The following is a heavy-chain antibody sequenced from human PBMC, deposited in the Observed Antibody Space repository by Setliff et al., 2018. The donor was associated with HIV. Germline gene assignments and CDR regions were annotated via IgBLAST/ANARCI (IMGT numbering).Heavy chain of an antibody. D-gene: IGHD3-22*01. CDR2: ISYDGSNK. V-gene: IGHV3-30*18. J-gene: IGHJ4*02. Sequence: QPGGSLRLSCGASGFTFSSYGIHWVRQAPGKGLDWVAVISYDGSNKHYAESVKGRFTISRDNSKNTLFLQMNSLRAEDTAVYYCAKASYSYDTSAFYPHFDYWGQGALVTVSS. CDR1: GFTFSSYG. CDR3: AKASYSYDTSAFYPHFDY.